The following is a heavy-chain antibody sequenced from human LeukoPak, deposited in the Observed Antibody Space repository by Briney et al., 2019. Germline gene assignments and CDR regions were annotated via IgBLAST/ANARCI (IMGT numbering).Heavy chain of an antibody. Sequence: PGGSLRLSCAASGFTFNYAWMSWVRQVPGKGLEWVGQTVSEIDGGTTDYATPVKGRFTISRDDSKSTLYLQMNSLKVEDTAVYYCTTDEDWNYARKDVWGQGATVIVSS. CDR2: TVSEIDGGTT. V-gene: IGHV3-15*04. D-gene: IGHD1-7*01. J-gene: IGHJ6*02. CDR1: GFTFNYAW. CDR3: TTDEDWNYARKDV.